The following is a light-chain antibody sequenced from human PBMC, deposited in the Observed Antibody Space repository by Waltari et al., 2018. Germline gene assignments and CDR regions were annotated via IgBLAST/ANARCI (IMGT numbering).Light chain of an antibody. CDR3: MQTLQPWT. Sequence: DVVMTQSPLSLSVTPGQPASMSCKSSQSLLQSDGKTFIYWYLQRPGQSPQLLIYEIFNRFSGVPERFSGSGSGTEFTLNISRVAADDVGTYYCMQTLQPWTIGQGTKVEIK. CDR2: EIF. CDR1: QSLLQSDGKTF. V-gene: IGKV2D-29*02. J-gene: IGKJ1*01.